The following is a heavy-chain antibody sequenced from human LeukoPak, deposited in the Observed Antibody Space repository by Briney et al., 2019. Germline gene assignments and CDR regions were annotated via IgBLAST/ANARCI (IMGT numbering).Heavy chain of an antibody. CDR2: INISGST. Sequence: SETLSLTCTVSGGSISSNYWSWIRQPPGKGLEWIGYINISGSTSYNPSLKSRVSISLDTSRNQFSLKLTSVTAADTAVYYCARRGNWGFFDYWGQGILVSVSS. CDR3: ARRGNWGFFDY. J-gene: IGHJ4*02. D-gene: IGHD7-27*01. V-gene: IGHV4-4*09. CDR1: GGSISSNY.